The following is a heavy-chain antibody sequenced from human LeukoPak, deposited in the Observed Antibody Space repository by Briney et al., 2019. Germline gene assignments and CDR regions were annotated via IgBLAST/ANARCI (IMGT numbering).Heavy chain of an antibody. D-gene: IGHD1-26*01. Sequence: SVKVSCKASGGTFSSYAISWVRQPPGQGLERMGGIIPIFGTANYAQKFQSRVTITADKSTSTAYMELSSLRSEDTAVYYCARDLGLSDFDYWGQGTLVTVSS. CDR1: GGTFSSYA. CDR3: ARDLGLSDFDY. V-gene: IGHV1-69*06. CDR2: IIPIFGTA. J-gene: IGHJ4*02.